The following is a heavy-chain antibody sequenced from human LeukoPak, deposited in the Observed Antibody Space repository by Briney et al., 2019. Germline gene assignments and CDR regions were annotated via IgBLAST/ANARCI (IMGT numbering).Heavy chain of an antibody. D-gene: IGHD6-13*01. J-gene: IGHJ4*02. Sequence: GGSLRLSCAASGFTVSSNYMSWVRQAPGKGLEWVSGISGSGGDTYYADSVKGRFTISRDNSKNTLYLQMNSLSAEDTALYFCAKCMTEPGTCYFDYWGQGTLLTVSA. V-gene: IGHV3-23*01. CDR2: ISGSGGDT. CDR1: GFTVSSNY. CDR3: AKCMTEPGTCYFDY.